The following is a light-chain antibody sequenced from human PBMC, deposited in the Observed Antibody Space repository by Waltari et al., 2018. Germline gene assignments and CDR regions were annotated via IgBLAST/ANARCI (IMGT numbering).Light chain of an antibody. V-gene: IGKV3-20*01. Sequence: DIVLTQSPDTLSLSPGERASLSCRASQSITNNYLAWYQEIPGQAPRVLIYHASTRANGIPDRFSGSGSGTDFTLTISRLEPEDFAVYYCQKYGSTPRPFGGGTKVEIK. CDR2: HAS. J-gene: IGKJ4*01. CDR3: QKYGSTPRP. CDR1: QSITNNY.